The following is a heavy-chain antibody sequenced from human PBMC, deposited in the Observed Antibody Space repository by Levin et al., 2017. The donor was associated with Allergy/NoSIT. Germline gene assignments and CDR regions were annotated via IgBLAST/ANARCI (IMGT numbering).Heavy chain of an antibody. CDR2: ISGSGGST. D-gene: IGHD6-13*01. J-gene: IGHJ4*02. CDR3: ATTTYSSTWYLYYFDY. V-gene: IGHV3-23*01. CDR1: GFTFSNYA. Sequence: GGSLRLSCAASGFTFSNYAMSWVRQAPGKGLEWVSAISGSGGSTYYADSVKGRFTISRDNSENTLYLQMNSLRAEDTAMYYCATTTYSSTWYLYYFDYWGQGTLVTVSS.